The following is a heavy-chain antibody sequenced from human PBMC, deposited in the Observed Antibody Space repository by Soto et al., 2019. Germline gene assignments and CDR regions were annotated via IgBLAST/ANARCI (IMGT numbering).Heavy chain of an antibody. CDR3: ARSIAARLNCFDP. Sequence: PGGSLRLCCAASGFTFSGSAMHWVRQASGKGLEWVGRIRSKANSYATAYAASVKGRFTISRDDSKNTAYLQMNSLKTEDTAVNYCARSIAARLNCFDPWGQG. J-gene: IGHJ5*02. CDR2: IRSKANSYAT. V-gene: IGHV3-73*01. D-gene: IGHD6-6*01. CDR1: GFTFSGSA.